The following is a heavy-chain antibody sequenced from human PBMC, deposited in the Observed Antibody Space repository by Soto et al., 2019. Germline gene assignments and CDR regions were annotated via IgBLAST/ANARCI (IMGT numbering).Heavy chain of an antibody. CDR2: IYYSGST. CDR3: ARDSYGGSYYDY. J-gene: IGHJ4*02. CDR1: GGSISSYY. V-gene: IGHV4-59*01. Sequence: KQSQTLSLTCTVSGGSISSYYWSWIRQPPGKGLEWIGYIYYSGSTNYNPSLKSRVTISVDTSKNQFSLKLSSVTAADTAVYYCARDSYGGSYYDYWGQGTLVTVSS. D-gene: IGHD1-26*01.